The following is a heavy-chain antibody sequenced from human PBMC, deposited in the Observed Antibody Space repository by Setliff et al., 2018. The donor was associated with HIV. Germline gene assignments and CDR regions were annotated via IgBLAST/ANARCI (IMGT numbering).Heavy chain of an antibody. Sequence: GGSLRLSCATSGFTFDSYSIIWVRQAPGKGLEWVGRIKSKTDGGTTDYAAPVKGRFTISRDDSKNTLYLQMNSLKTEDTAVYYCTAALQQQVVRWFDPWGQGTLVTVSS. V-gene: IGHV3-15*01. J-gene: IGHJ5*02. CDR1: GFTFDSYS. CDR3: TAALQQQVVRWFDP. D-gene: IGHD6-13*01. CDR2: IKSKTDGGTT.